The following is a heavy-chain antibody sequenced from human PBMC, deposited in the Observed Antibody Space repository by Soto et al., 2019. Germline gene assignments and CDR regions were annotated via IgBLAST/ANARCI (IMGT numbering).Heavy chain of an antibody. Sequence: GGSLRLSCAASGFTFSSYGMHWVRQAPGKGLEWVAVISYDGRNKYYADAVKGRFTISRDNSKNTLYLQMSSLRAEDTAAYYCVKDGSSGWPYFYDMDVWGQGTPVTVSS. CDR1: GFTFSSYG. J-gene: IGHJ6*02. V-gene: IGHV3-30*18. CDR3: VKDGSSGWPYFYDMDV. CDR2: ISYDGRNK. D-gene: IGHD6-19*01.